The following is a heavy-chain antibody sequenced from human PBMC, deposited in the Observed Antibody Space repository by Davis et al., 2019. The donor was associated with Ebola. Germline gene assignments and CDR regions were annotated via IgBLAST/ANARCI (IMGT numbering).Heavy chain of an antibody. D-gene: IGHD2-15*01. CDR3: ARDLHSIYCSGGSCYPYYYYGMDV. CDR2: INPNSGGT. Sequence: ASVKVSCKASGYTFTGYYMHWVRQAPGQGLEWMGWINPNSGGTNYAQKFQGRVTMTRDTSISTAYMELSRLRSDDTAVYYCARDLHSIYCSGGSCYPYYYYGMDVWAQGTTVTVSS. V-gene: IGHV1-2*02. J-gene: IGHJ6*02. CDR1: GYTFTGYY.